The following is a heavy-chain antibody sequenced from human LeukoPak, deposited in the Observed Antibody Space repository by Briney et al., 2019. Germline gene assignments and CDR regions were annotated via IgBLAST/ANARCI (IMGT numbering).Heavy chain of an antibody. CDR1: GGSISSSSYY. CDR2: ISYSGST. J-gene: IGHJ4*02. D-gene: IGHD6-13*01. V-gene: IGHV4-39*01. CDR3: ASSSTWYGSGIDN. Sequence: ASETLSLTCTVSGGSISSSSYYWGWIRQPAGKGLEWIGSISYSGSTYYNPSLKSRVTISVDTSKNQFSLKLSSVTAADTAVYYCASSSTWYGSGIDNWGRGTLVTVSS.